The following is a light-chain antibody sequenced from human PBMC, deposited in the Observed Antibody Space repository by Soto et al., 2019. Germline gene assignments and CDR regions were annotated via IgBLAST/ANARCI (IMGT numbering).Light chain of an antibody. CDR2: ITS. Sequence: DLQLTQSPSFLSASVGDRVTITCRASQGVRSYLAWYQQKPGKAPKLLIYITSTLQSGVPSRFSGSGSGTEFTLTISSLQPEDFATYYCQHLNGYPLTFGQGTKVEIK. CDR1: QGVRSY. V-gene: IGKV1-9*01. CDR3: QHLNGYPLT. J-gene: IGKJ1*01.